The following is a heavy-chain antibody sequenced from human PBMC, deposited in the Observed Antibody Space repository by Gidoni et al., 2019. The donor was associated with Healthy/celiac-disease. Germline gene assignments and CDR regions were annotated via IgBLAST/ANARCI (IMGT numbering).Heavy chain of an antibody. CDR1: GFTVSSNY. CDR2: IYSGGST. CDR3: ARYCGGDCSFAFDI. V-gene: IGHV3-53*02. Sequence: EVQLVETGGGLIQPGGSLRLSCSASGFTVSSNYMSWVRQAPGKGLEWVSVIYSGGSTYYADSVKGRFTISRDNSKNTLYLQMNSLRAEDTAVYYCARYCGGDCSFAFDIWGQGTMVTVSS. J-gene: IGHJ3*02. D-gene: IGHD2-21*02.